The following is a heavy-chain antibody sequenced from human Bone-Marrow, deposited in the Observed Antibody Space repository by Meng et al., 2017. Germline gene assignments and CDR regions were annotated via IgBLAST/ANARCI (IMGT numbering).Heavy chain of an antibody. V-gene: IGHV3-48*03. CDR3: ARETGIAAAYWFDP. CDR2: ISSSGSTI. Sequence: GESPKTFRAASGFTFSSYEMNWVRQAPGKGLEWVSYISSSGSTIYYADAVKGRFTISRDNAKNSLYLQMNSLRAEDTAVYYCARETGIAAAYWFDPWGQGTLVTVSS. D-gene: IGHD6-13*01. CDR1: GFTFSSYE. J-gene: IGHJ5*02.